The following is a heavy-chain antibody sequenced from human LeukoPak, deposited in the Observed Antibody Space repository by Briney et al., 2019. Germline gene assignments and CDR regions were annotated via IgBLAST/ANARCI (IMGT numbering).Heavy chain of an antibody. Sequence: SQTLSLTCVISGDSVSSNSAALNWIRQSPSRGLEWLGRTYYRSKWYNDYAVSVKSRITINPDTSKNQLSLQLNSVTPEDTAVYYCARKGISFDYWGQGTLVTVSS. D-gene: IGHD6-13*01. V-gene: IGHV6-1*01. CDR2: TYYRSKWYN. CDR3: ARKGISFDY. CDR1: GDSVSSNSAA. J-gene: IGHJ4*02.